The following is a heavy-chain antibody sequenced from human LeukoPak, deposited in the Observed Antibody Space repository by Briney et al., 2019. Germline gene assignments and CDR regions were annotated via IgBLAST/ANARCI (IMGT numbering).Heavy chain of an antibody. CDR2: IGGSGGGT. J-gene: IGHJ4*02. D-gene: IGHD2-15*01. CDR3: AKSQSHIVVVVSAITPEY. Sequence: GGSLRLSCAASGFTFSSYAMGWVRQAPGKGLEWVSSIGGSGGGTYYADSVKGRFTISRDNSKNTLYPQINSLRAEDTAVYYCAKSQSHIVVVVSAITPEYWGQGTLVTVSS. CDR1: GFTFSSYA. V-gene: IGHV3-23*01.